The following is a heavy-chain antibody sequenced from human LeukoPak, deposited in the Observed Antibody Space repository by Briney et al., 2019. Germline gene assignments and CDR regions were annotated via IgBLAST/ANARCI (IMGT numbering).Heavy chain of an antibody. D-gene: IGHD3-16*01. CDR1: GGTFSDCG. Sequence: SVKVSCKMFGGTFSDCGITWLRQAPGQGLEWVGRIIPLFGTTKSAQGFQDRVTLSADKTTNTANLDLTSLRSDDTDVYYCARGAFSPVITFGPFYFESWGQGTLITVSS. J-gene: IGHJ4*02. CDR2: IIPLFGTT. V-gene: IGHV1-69*06. CDR3: ARGAFSPVITFGPFYFES.